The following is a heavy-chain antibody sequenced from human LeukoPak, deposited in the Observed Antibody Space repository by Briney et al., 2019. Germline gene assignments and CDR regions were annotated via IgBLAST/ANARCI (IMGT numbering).Heavy chain of an antibody. J-gene: IGHJ4*02. CDR3: AKDPSGGFGELSRFDC. V-gene: IGHV3-30*02. Sequence: GGSLRLSCAASGFTFSSYGMHWVRQAPGKGLEWVAFIRYDGSNKYYADSVKGRFTISRDNSKNTLYLQMNSLRAEDTAVYYCAKDPSGGFGELSRFDCWGQGTLVTVSS. D-gene: IGHD3-10*01. CDR2: IRYDGSNK. CDR1: GFTFSSYG.